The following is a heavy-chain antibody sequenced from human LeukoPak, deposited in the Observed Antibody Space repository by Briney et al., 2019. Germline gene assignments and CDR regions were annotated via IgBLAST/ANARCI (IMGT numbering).Heavy chain of an antibody. CDR1: GGSISSSSYY. CDR2: IYYSGST. Sequence: SETLSLTCTVSGGSISSSSYYWGWIRQPPGKGLEWIGSIYYSGSTYYNPSLKSRVTISVDTSRNQFSLKLSSVTAADTAVYYCHSSTTSLYYFDYWGQGTLVTVSS. CDR3: HSSTTSLYYFDY. V-gene: IGHV4-39*07. D-gene: IGHD1-1*01. J-gene: IGHJ4*02.